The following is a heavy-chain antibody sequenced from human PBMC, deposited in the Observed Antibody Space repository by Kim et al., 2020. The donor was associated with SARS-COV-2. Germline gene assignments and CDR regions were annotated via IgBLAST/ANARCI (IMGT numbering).Heavy chain of an antibody. CDR3: ARTVLGLADYGMDV. J-gene: IGHJ6*02. V-gene: IGHV2-70*01. Sequence: YSTSLKTRLTISKDTSKNQVVLTMTNMDPVDTATYYCARTVLGLADYGMDVWGQGTTVTVSS. D-gene: IGHD1-26*01.